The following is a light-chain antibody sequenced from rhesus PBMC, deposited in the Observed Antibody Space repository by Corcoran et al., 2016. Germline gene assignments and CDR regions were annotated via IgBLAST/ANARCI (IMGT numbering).Light chain of an antibody. CDR2: AAS. Sequence: DIQMTQSPSSLSASGGDRVTIICSASQGIIAYFSWYQQKQGKGPKRLIYAASGWESGVPSRFSGSGFGTEFTLTISSLQPEDFAAYYCLQGSSTPLTFGGGTKVELK. J-gene: IGKJ4*01. V-gene: IGKV1-36*02. CDR3: LQGSSTPLT. CDR1: QGIIAY.